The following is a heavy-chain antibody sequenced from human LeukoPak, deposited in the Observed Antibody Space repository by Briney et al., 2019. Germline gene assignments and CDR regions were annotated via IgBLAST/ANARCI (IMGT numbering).Heavy chain of an antibody. D-gene: IGHD1-26*01. V-gene: IGHV1-2*02. J-gene: IGHJ6*03. Sequence: ASVKVSCKASGYTFTGYYIHWVRQAPGQGLEWMGWISPNSGATKYAQKFQGRVTMTRDTSISTAYMELSRLRSDDTAVYYCARGPITWVKYYYYYMDVWGKGTTVTVSS. CDR2: ISPNSGAT. CDR3: ARGPITWVKYYYYYMDV. CDR1: GYTFTGYY.